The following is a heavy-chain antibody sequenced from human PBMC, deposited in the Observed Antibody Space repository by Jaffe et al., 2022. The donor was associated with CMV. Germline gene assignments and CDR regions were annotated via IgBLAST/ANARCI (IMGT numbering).Heavy chain of an antibody. Sequence: EVQLVESGGGLVQPGGSLRLSCAASGFTFSSYSMNWVRQAPGKGLEWVSYISSSSSTIYYADSVKGRFTISRDNAKNSLYLQMNSLRDEDTAVYYCARDFVTIFEHGMDVWGQGTTVTVSS. D-gene: IGHD3-3*01. CDR3: ARDFVTIFEHGMDV. CDR2: ISSSSSTI. CDR1: GFTFSSYS. J-gene: IGHJ6*02. V-gene: IGHV3-48*02.